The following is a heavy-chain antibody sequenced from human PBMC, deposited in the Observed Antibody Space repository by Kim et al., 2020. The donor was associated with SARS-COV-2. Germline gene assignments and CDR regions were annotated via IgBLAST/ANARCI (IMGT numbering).Heavy chain of an antibody. D-gene: IGHD2-2*01. CDR2: IIPILGIA. Sequence: SVKVSCKASGGTFSSYAISWVRQAPGQGLEWMGRIIPILGIANYAQKFQGRVTITADKSTSTAYMELSSLRSEDTAVYYCARPRYCSSTSCYVFDYWGQGTLVTVSS. CDR1: GGTFSSYA. V-gene: IGHV1-69*04. CDR3: ARPRYCSSTSCYVFDY. J-gene: IGHJ4*02.